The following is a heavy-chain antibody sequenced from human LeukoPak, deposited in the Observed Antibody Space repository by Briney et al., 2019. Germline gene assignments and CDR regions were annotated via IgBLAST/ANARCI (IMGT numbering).Heavy chain of an antibody. CDR2: IKQDGSEK. D-gene: IGHD1-1*01. CDR1: GFTFSSYW. CDR3: AREDWSYYYYYGMDV. V-gene: IGHV3-7*03. Sequence: GGSLRLSCAASGFTFSSYWMSWVRQAPGKGLEWVANIKQDGSEKYYVDSVKGRFTISRDNAKNSLYLQMNSLRAEDTAVYYRAREDWSYYYYYGMDVWGQGTTVTVSS. J-gene: IGHJ6*02.